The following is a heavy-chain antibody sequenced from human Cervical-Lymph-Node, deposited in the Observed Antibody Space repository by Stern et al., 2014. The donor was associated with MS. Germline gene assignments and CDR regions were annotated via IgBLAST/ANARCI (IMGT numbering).Heavy chain of an antibody. V-gene: IGHV1-46*03. CDR1: GDSFASYP. CDR3: ANPLPYAN. D-gene: IGHD4-17*01. CDR2: VTPTDGRT. J-gene: IGHJ1*01. Sequence: QVQLGQSGAEVKKPGASVKVSCKASGDSFASYPIHWLRQAPGQGPVWMGIVTPTDGRTTYAQTFKGRVTMTRDTSTRTVYMELSSLRPEDTAMYFCANPLPYANWGQGTRVTVSS.